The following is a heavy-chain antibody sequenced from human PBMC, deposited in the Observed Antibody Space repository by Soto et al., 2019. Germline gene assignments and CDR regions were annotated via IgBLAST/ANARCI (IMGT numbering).Heavy chain of an antibody. CDR3: AKSPSLVRCGGDCYTPYYFDY. J-gene: IGHJ4*02. Sequence: SETLSLTCTVSGGSISTYYWSWIRQPPGKGLEWIGYISYSGSTNYNPSLKSRVTISVDKSKNQFSLRLSSVTAADTAVYYCAKSPSLVRCGGDCYTPYYFDYWGQGTLVTVSS. CDR2: ISYSGST. D-gene: IGHD2-21*02. V-gene: IGHV4-59*01. CDR1: GGSISTYY.